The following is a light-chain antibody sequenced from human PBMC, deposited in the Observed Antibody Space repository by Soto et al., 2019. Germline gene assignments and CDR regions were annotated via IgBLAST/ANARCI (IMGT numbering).Light chain of an antibody. CDR2: AAS. Sequence: DVQMTQSPSSLSASVGDRVTITCRASQDIKDWLAWYQQKPAKAPKSLISAASNLQPGVPSRFSGSGSVTEFPLTSTSLQPEDSATYYDQQYNLYPLTFGGGTKVEIK. J-gene: IGKJ4*01. CDR3: QQYNLYPLT. V-gene: IGKV1D-16*01. CDR1: QDIKDW.